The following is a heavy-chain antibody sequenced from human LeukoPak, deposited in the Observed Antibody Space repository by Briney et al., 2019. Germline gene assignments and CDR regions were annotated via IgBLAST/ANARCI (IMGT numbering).Heavy chain of an antibody. D-gene: IGHD6-19*01. J-gene: IGHJ4*02. CDR3: AKDGGYSSGWLDY. Sequence: PGGSLRLSCAASGFTFSSYGMHWVRQAPGKGLEWVAFIRYDGTNKYYADSVKGRFTISRDNSKNTLYLQMNSLRAEDTAVYYCAKDGGYSSGWLDYWGQGTLVTVSS. CDR1: GFTFSSYG. V-gene: IGHV3-30*02. CDR2: IRYDGTNK.